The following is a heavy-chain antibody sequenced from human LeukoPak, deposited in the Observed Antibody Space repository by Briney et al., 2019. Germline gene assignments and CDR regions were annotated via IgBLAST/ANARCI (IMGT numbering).Heavy chain of an antibody. CDR3: ARLRGYSYGMFDY. J-gene: IGHJ4*02. V-gene: IGHV4-39*01. CDR2: IYYSGST. CDR1: GGSISSSSYY. Sequence: PSETLSLTCTVSGGSISSSSYYWGWIRQPPGKGLEWIGSIYYSGSTYYNPSLKSRVTISTDTSKNQFSLKLSSVTAADTAVYYCARLRGYSYGMFDYWGQGTLVTVSS. D-gene: IGHD5-18*01.